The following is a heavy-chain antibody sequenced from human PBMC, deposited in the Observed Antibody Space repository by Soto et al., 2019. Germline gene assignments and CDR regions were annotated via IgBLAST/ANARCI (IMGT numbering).Heavy chain of an antibody. CDR1: GGSVTSAEDY. V-gene: IGHV4-30-4*01. J-gene: IGHJ4*02. CDR3: ATESGSTYGYFDH. D-gene: IGHD5-18*01. Sequence: PSETPSLAXTASGGSVTSAEDYWTWIRQSPGKGLEWIGYISNSGSTGYNPSLKTRLSMSVDRSKNQFTLRLTSVTAADTAVYFCATESGSTYGYFDHWGEGTQVTVSS. CDR2: ISNSGST.